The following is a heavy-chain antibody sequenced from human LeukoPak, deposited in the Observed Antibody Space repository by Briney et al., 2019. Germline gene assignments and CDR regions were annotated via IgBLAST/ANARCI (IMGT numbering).Heavy chain of an antibody. J-gene: IGHJ6*02. Sequence: QPGRXLRLSCAASGFTFSRFGMXCVRQAPGXXXXXXXXIRHDXXXKXXADSXXXXXXXXRDNSKNTVYLQTDSLRAEDTAVYYCARKGYTGRYSHGMDVWGQGTTVTVSS. CDR2: IRHDXXXK. V-gene: IGHV3-33*01. CDR3: ARKGYTGRYSHGMDV. CDR1: GFTFSRFG. D-gene: IGHD1-26*01.